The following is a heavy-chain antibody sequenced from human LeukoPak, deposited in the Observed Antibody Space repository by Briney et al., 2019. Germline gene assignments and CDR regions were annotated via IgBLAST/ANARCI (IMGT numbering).Heavy chain of an antibody. CDR2: MSWDGGST. CDR1: GFTFDDYA. D-gene: IGHD3-10*01. CDR3: AKDMAAYYYSSGNIDY. V-gene: IGHV3-43D*03. J-gene: IGHJ4*02. Sequence: GGSLRLSCAASGFTFDDYAMHWVRQAPGKGLEWVSLMSWDGGSTYYADSVKGRFTISRDNSKNSLYLQMNSLRAEDTALYYCAKDMAAYYYSSGNIDYWGQGTLVTVSS.